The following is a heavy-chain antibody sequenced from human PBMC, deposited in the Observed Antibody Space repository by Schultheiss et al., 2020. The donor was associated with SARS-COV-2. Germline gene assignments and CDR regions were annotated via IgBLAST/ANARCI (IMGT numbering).Heavy chain of an antibody. CDR3: ARYGGYCSSNSCPWGYFQH. J-gene: IGHJ1*01. Sequence: SETLSLTCAVYGGSFSGYHWNWIRQPPGKGLEWIGYIYYSGSTNYNPSLKSRVTISVDTSKNQFSLNLSSVTAADTAVYYCARYGGYCSSNSCPWGYFQHWGQGTLVTVSS. CDR2: IYYSGST. D-gene: IGHD2-2*01. V-gene: IGHV4-59*12. CDR1: GGSFSGYH.